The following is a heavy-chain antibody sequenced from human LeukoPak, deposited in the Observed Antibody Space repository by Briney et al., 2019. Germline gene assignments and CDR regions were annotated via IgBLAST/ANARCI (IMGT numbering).Heavy chain of an antibody. CDR2: ISYDGSNK. Sequence: PGGSLRLSCAASGFTFSSYGMSWVCQAPGKGLEWVAVISYDGSNKYYADSVKGRFTISRDNSKNTLYLQMNSLRAEDTAVYYCARGQRRLYAFDIWGQGTMVTVSS. CDR3: ARGQRRLYAFDI. V-gene: IGHV3-30*03. D-gene: IGHD2-21*02. J-gene: IGHJ3*02. CDR1: GFTFSSYG.